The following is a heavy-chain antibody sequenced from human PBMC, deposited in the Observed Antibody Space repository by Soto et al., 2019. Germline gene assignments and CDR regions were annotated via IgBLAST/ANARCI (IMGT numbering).Heavy chain of an antibody. CDR1: GYSFSSYS. Sequence: QVQLLQSGAEVKQPGASMRGSCETSGYSFSSYSLHWVRQAPGQGLAWMGFIDPSDGRTNYAQTFQGRVSMTRDTSTRTVYMELNSLRSDDTAVYYCARADLDGDGYNRFDYWGQGSLVTVSS. J-gene: IGHJ4*02. CDR3: ARADLDGDGYNRFDY. V-gene: IGHV1-46*01. D-gene: IGHD5-12*01. CDR2: IDPSDGRT.